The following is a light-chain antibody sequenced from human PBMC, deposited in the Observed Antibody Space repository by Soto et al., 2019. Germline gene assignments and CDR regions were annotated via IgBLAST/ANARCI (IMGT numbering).Light chain of an antibody. J-gene: IGLJ1*01. CDR3: CSLTTSHTYV. Sequence: QSVLTQPASVSGSPGQSITISCTGTSSDVGGYNYVSWSQQHPGKAPKLIIYEVSNRPSGVSNRYSGSKSGNSASLTISGLQADDEADYYCCSLTTSHTYVFGSGTKVTVL. CDR1: SSDVGGYNY. V-gene: IGLV2-14*01. CDR2: EVS.